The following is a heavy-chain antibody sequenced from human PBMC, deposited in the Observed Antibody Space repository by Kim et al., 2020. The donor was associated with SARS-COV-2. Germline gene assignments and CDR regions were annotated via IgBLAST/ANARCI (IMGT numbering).Heavy chain of an antibody. CDR3: ARSYQFGSGSYAFDI. CDR1: GFTFTNYW. CDR2: ISSDGSTT. V-gene: IGHV3-74*01. D-gene: IGHD3-10*01. Sequence: GGSLRLSCAASGFTFTNYWMHWVRQAPGEGLVWVSRISSDGSTTSYTDSVKGRFTISGDNAKNTLYLQMNSLRAEDTAVYYCARSYQFGSGSYAFDIWGQGTMVTVSS. J-gene: IGHJ3*02.